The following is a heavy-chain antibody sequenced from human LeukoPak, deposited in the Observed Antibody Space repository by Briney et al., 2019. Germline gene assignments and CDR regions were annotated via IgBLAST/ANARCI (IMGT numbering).Heavy chain of an antibody. CDR1: GFTFSSYS. Sequence: GGSLRLSCAASGFTFSSYSMNWVRQAPGKGLEWVSSITSSSSYIYYADSVKGRFTISRDNAKNSLYLQMNSLRAEDTAVYYFGREGGGVITYYFDYWGQGTLVTVSS. V-gene: IGHV3-21*01. J-gene: IGHJ4*02. CDR3: GREGGGVITYYFDY. CDR2: ITSSSSYI. D-gene: IGHD3-10*01.